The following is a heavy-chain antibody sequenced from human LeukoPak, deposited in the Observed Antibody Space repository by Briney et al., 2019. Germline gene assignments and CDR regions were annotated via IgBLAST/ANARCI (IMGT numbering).Heavy chain of an antibody. Sequence: GGTLRLSCAASGFTFSSYGMSWVRQAPGKGLEWVSAISGSGGSTYYADSVKGRFTISRDNSKNTLYLQMNSLRAEDTAVYYCAKSHYYDSGGYWYRNYYFDYWGQGTLVTVSS. D-gene: IGHD3-22*01. CDR3: AKSHYYDSGGYWYRNYYFDY. CDR1: GFTFSSYG. V-gene: IGHV3-23*01. CDR2: ISGSGGST. J-gene: IGHJ4*02.